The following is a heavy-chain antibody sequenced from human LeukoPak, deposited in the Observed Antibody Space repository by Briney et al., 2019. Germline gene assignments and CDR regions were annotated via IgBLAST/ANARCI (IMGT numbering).Heavy chain of an antibody. D-gene: IGHD5-12*01. V-gene: IGHV3-21*04. CDR1: GLTFPRHA. J-gene: IGHJ4*02. CDR3: ARAAGVYSGYDPHFDY. Sequence: PGGSLRLSCAASGLTFPRHAMTWVRQTPGKGLEWVAGIGDSGTKTYYADSVKGRFTISRDNAKNSLYLQMNSLRAEDTAVYYCARAAGVYSGYDPHFDYWGQGTLVTVSS. CDR2: IGDSGTKT.